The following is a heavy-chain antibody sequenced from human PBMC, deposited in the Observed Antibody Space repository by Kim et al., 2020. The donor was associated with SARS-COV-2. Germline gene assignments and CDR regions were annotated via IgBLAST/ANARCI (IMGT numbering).Heavy chain of an antibody. J-gene: IGHJ5*02. Sequence: SRVTISVDTSKNQFSLKLSSVTAADTAVYYCAREQRSYIWGSYRFRWFDPWGQGTLVTVSS. D-gene: IGHD3-16*02. CDR3: AREQRSYIWGSYRFRWFDP. V-gene: IGHV4-59*01.